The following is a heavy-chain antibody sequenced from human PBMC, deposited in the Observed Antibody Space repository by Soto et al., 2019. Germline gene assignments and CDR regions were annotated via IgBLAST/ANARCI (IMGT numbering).Heavy chain of an antibody. V-gene: IGHV1-2*04. CDR1: GGTFSSYA. CDR2: INPNSGGT. J-gene: IGHJ6*02. CDR3: ARSTHYYYIMDV. Sequence: ASVKVSCKASGGTFSSYAISWVRQAPGQGLEWMGWINPNSGGTNYAQKFQGWVTMTRDTSISTAYMELSRLRSDDTAVYYCARSTHYYYIMDVWGQGTTVTVSS.